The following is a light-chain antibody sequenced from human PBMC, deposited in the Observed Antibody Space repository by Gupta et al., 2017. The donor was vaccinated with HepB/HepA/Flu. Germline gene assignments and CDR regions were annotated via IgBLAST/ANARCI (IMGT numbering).Light chain of an antibody. J-gene: IGLJ2*01. V-gene: IGLV2-14*03. CDR2: DVT. CDR1: SSDVGSYNY. CDR3: SSYTRTITPV. Sequence: QSALTQPTSVSGSPGQSITISCTGTSSDVGSYNYVSWYQQFPGKAPQLLIYDVTRRPSGVSSRFSGSKSGNTASLTISGLQAEDEADYCCSSYTRTITPVFGGGTKLTVL.